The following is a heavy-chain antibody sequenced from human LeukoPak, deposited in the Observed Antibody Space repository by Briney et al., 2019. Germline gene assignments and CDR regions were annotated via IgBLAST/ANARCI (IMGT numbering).Heavy chain of an antibody. V-gene: IGHV3-30*18. D-gene: IGHD6-13*01. CDR2: ISYDGSNK. J-gene: IGHJ4*02. CDR3: AKDLYSSSPSPGNY. Sequence: TGGSLRLSCAASGFTFSSYGMHWVRQAPGKGLEWVAVISYDGSNKYYADSVKGRFTISRDNSKNTLYLQMNSLRAEDTAVYYCAKDLYSSSPSPGNYWGQGTLVTVSS. CDR1: GFTFSSYG.